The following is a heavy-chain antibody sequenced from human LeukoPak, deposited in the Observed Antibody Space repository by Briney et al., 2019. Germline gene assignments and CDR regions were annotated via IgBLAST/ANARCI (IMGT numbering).Heavy chain of an antibody. D-gene: IGHD6-13*01. CDR1: GGSFSGYY. V-gene: IGHV4-34*01. Sequence: SETLSLTCAVYGGSFSGYYWSWIRQPPGKGLEWIGEINHSGSTNYNPSLKGRVTISVDTSKNQFSLKLSSVTAADTAVYYCARSGGSSSWDFDYWGQGTLVTVSS. CDR2: INHSGST. J-gene: IGHJ4*02. CDR3: ARSGGSSSWDFDY.